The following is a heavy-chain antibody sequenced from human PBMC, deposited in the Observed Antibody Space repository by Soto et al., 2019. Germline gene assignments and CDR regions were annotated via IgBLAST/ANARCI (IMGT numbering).Heavy chain of an antibody. CDR1: GYTFSSFG. CDR2: ISAYDGNT. Sequence: GXSVKVSFKDSGYTFSSFGIIWVRQAPGQGLEWMGWISAYDGNTNYAQRIQGRVTLTTDTSTNTVYMELRSLTSDDTAVYFCARDDPRLSTINIDYWGQGTPVTVYS. CDR3: ARDDPRLSTINIDY. D-gene: IGHD4-4*01. V-gene: IGHV1-18*01. J-gene: IGHJ4*02.